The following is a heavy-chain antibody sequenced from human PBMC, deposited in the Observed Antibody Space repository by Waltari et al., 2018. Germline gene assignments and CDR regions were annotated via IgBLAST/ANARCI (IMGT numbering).Heavy chain of an antibody. Sequence: QLQLQESGPGLVKPSETLSLTCSVSGGSISSSSYHWGWIRQSPGQGLEWIGTIDYSGSTYYNPSLKSRVTISVDTSKNQFSLELRPVTAADTAVYYCAGRANKPGGWFDPWGQGTLVAVSS. J-gene: IGHJ5*02. CDR2: IDYSGST. D-gene: IGHD2-8*01. CDR3: AGRANKPGGWFDP. V-gene: IGHV4-39*07. CDR1: GGSISSSSYH.